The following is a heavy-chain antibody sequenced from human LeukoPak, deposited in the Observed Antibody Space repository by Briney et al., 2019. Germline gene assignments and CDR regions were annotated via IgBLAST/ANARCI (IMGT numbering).Heavy chain of an antibody. CDR3: AREGGKTPGDY. Sequence: ASVKVSCKASGYTFTSYYMHWVRQAPGQGLEWMGIINPSGGSTSYAQKFQGRVTMTRDMSTSTVYMELSSLRSEDTAVYYCAREGGKTPGDYWGQGTLVTVSS. CDR2: INPSGGST. J-gene: IGHJ4*02. CDR1: GYTFTSYY. V-gene: IGHV1-46*01. D-gene: IGHD4-23*01.